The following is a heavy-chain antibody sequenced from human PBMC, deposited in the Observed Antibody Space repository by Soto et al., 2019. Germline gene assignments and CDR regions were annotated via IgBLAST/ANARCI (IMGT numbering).Heavy chain of an antibody. J-gene: IGHJ4*02. CDR1: GGSIRSNY. CDR3: ARVPQKISGHPGVFDF. CDR2: IYYTGAT. D-gene: IGHD2-15*01. V-gene: IGHV4-59*01. Sequence: SETLSLTCSVSGGSIRSNYWSWIRQPPGKRLGWIGYIYYTGATNYNPSLKSRVTMSVDTSTNQFSLKLSSLTPADTAVYYCARVPQKISGHPGVFDFWGQGALVTVSS.